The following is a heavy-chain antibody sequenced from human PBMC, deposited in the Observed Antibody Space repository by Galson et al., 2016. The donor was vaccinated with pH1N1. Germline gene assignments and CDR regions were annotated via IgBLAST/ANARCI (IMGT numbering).Heavy chain of an antibody. CDR2: ISWNSGSI. Sequence: SLRLSCAASGFTFDDYGMHWVRQAPGKGLEWVSSISWNSGSIVYADSVKGRFTTSRDNAKNSLYLQMNSLRVEDTALYYCAKDMYLELREGALDYWGQGALVTVSS. CDR3: AKDMYLELREGALDY. D-gene: IGHD1-7*01. J-gene: IGHJ4*02. CDR1: GFTFDDYG. V-gene: IGHV3-9*01.